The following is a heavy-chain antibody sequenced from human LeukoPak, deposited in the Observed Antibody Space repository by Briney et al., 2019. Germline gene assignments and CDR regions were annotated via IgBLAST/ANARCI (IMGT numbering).Heavy chain of an antibody. CDR3: AKEVRSSSGWYSDY. CDR2: ISSSGGST. J-gene: IGHJ4*02. D-gene: IGHD6-19*01. Sequence: QSGGSLRLSCAASGFTFISYEMNWVRQAPGKGLERVSDISSSGGSTYYADSVKGRFTISRDNSKSTLYLQMNSLRAEDTAVYSCAKEVRSSSGWYSDYWGQGTLVTVSS. V-gene: IGHV3-23*01. CDR1: GFTFISYE.